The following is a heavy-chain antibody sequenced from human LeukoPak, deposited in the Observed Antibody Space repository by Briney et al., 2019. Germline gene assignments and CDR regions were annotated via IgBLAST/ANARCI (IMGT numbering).Heavy chain of an antibody. CDR3: AKEAVALDY. CDR2: ISNSGTTI. J-gene: IGHJ4*02. Sequence: PGRSLRLSCRASGFTFSSYEMNWVRQAPGKGLEWVSYISNSGTTIYQADSVKGRFTISRDNAKNLMYLQMNSLRAEDMAVYYCAKEAVALDYWGQGTLVTVSS. V-gene: IGHV3-48*03. CDR1: GFTFSSYE. D-gene: IGHD6-19*01.